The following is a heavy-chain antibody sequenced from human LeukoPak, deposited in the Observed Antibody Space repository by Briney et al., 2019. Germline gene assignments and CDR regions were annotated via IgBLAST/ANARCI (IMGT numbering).Heavy chain of an antibody. CDR1: GYSISSGYY. V-gene: IGHV4-38-2*02. CDR2: IYHSGST. J-gene: IGHJ3*02. CDR3: AREAGRMCYQLLMGAFDI. D-gene: IGHD2-2*01. Sequence: SETLSLTCTVSGYSISSGYYWGWIRQPPGKGLEWIGSIYHSGSTYYNPSLKSRVTISVDTSKNQFSLKLSSVTAADTAVYYCAREAGRMCYQLLMGAFDIWGQGTMVTVSS.